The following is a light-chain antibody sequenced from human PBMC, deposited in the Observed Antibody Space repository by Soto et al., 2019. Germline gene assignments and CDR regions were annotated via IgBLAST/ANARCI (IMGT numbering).Light chain of an antibody. J-gene: IGLJ3*02. CDR3: SSYINSSTRV. CDR2: EVS. CDR1: SSDVGGYNY. V-gene: IGLV2-14*01. Sequence: QSVLTQPASVSGSPGQSITISCTGTSSDVGGYNYVSWYQQHPGKAPKLMIYEVSNRPSGVSNRFSGSKSGNTASLIISGLQAEDEADYYCSSYINSSTRVFGGGTQLTVL.